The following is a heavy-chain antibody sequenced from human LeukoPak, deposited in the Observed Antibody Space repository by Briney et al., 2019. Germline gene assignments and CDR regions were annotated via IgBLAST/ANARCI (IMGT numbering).Heavy chain of an antibody. CDR3: ARVGYSNSYDY. V-gene: IGHV1-8*03. D-gene: IGHD5-12*01. CDR1: GYTFNNFD. CDR2: MNPNTGNT. J-gene: IGHJ4*02. Sequence: ASVKVSYKASGYTFNNFDINWVRQANGQGLEWMGWMNPNTGNTGYAQKFQGRVTITWDTSISTAYMELSSLRSEDTAVYYCARVGYSNSYDYWGQGILVTVSS.